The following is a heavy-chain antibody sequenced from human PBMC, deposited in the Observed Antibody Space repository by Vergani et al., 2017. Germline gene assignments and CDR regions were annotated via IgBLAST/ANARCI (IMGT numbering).Heavy chain of an antibody. V-gene: IGHV4-34*01. D-gene: IGHD2-2*01. CDR3: ARAIRTSQPNYYYYMDV. Sequence: QVQLQQWGAGLLKPSETLSLTCAVYGGSFSGYYWSWIRQPPGKGLEWIGEINHSGSTNYNPSLKSRVTISVDTSKNQFSLKVRYVTAADTAVYYCARAIRTSQPNYYYYMDVWGK. J-gene: IGHJ6*03. CDR2: INHSGST. CDR1: GGSFSGYY.